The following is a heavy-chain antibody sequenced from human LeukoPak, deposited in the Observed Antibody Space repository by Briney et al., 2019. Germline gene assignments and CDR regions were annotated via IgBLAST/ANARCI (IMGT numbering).Heavy chain of an antibody. CDR2: IYYSGST. D-gene: IGHD3-22*01. CDR1: GGSISSSSYY. V-gene: IGHV4-39*01. CDR3: ACDRSGYYSLIY. Sequence: SETLSLTCTVSGGSISSSSYYWGWIRQPPGKGLEWIGSIYYSGSTYYNPSLKSRVTISVDTSKNQFSLKLSSVTAADTAVYYCACDRSGYYSLIYWGQGTLVTFSS. J-gene: IGHJ4*02.